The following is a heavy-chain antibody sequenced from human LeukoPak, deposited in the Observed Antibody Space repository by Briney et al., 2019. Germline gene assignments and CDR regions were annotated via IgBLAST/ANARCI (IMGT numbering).Heavy chain of an antibody. CDR3: ARSPGLQLWLSRFDP. D-gene: IGHD5-18*01. V-gene: IGHV4-39*01. J-gene: IGHJ5*02. CDR2: IYYSGST. Sequence: SETPSLTCTVSGGSISSSSYYWGWIRQPPGKGLEWIGSIYYSGSTYYNPSLKSRVTISVDTSKNQFSLKLSSVTAADTAVYYCARSPGLQLWLSRFDPWGQGTLVTVSS. CDR1: GGSISSSSYY.